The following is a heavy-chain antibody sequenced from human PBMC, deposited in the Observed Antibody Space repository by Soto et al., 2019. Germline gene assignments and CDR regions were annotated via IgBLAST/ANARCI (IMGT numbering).Heavy chain of an antibody. D-gene: IGHD2-15*01. CDR1: GYTFTSYG. CDR3: ARVVTDYYYYGMDV. V-gene: IGHV1-18*04. Sequence: ASVKVSCKASGYTFTSYGISWVRQAPGQGLEWMGWISAYNGNTNYAQKLQGRVTMTTDTSTSTAYMELRSLRSDDTAVYYCARVVTDYYYYGMDVWGQGTMVTVSS. J-gene: IGHJ6*02. CDR2: ISAYNGNT.